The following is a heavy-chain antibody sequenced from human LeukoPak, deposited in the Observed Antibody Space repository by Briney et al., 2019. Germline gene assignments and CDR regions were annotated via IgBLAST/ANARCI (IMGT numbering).Heavy chain of an antibody. CDR2: ISYDGSNK. J-gene: IGHJ4*02. D-gene: IGHD6-19*01. V-gene: IGHV3-30-3*01. Sequence: GGSLRLSCAASGFTCSSYAMHWVRQAPGKGLEWVAVISYDGSNKYYADSVKGRFTISRDNSKNTLYLQMNSLRAEDTAVYYCAKGDLPSGYDSSGWYWDYWGQGTLVTVSS. CDR3: AKGDLPSGYDSSGWYWDY. CDR1: GFTCSSYA.